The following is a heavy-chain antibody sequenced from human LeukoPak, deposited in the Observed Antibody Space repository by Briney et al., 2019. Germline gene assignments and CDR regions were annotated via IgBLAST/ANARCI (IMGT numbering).Heavy chain of an antibody. V-gene: IGHV1-2*02. CDR3: ARDIELIWY. Sequence: ASVKVSCKASGYSFTDFYIHWLRQAPGQGLEWMGWINPNSGGTKYAQKFQGRVTMTRDTSISTAYMELSRLRSDDTAVYYCARDIELIWYWGQGTLVTVSS. D-gene: IGHD3-16*01. CDR1: GYSFTDFY. CDR2: INPNSGGT. J-gene: IGHJ4*02.